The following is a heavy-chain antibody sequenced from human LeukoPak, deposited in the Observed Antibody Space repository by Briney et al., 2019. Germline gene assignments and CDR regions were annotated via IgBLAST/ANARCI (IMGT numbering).Heavy chain of an antibody. CDR1: GYTFTSYG. CDR3: ARFRGSSGYMYYFDY. CDR2: ISAYNGNA. J-gene: IGHJ4*02. V-gene: IGHV1-18*01. Sequence: ASVKVSCKASGYTFTSYGISWVRQAPGQGLEWMGWISAYNGNANYAQKLQGRVTMTTVTSTSTAYMELRSLRSDDTAVYYCARFRGSSGYMYYFDYWGQGTLVTVSS. D-gene: IGHD3-22*01.